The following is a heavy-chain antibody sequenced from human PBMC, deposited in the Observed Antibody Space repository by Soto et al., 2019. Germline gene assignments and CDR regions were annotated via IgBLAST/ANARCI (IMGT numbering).Heavy chain of an antibody. CDR1: GGIFSNYA. CDR2: IIPIYGIT. CDR3: AKEVGTTHYYNYTMHV. V-gene: IGHV1-69*01. D-gene: IGHD1-1*01. J-gene: IGHJ6*01. Sequence: QVQLVQSGAEVKTPGSSVKVSCKASGGIFSNYAISWVRQAPGQGLEWMGGIIPIYGITKYAQKFQGRVTSTADESTTTVSMEQSSLRSDDTAVYYCAKEVGTTHYYNYTMHVWGQGTSVIVSA.